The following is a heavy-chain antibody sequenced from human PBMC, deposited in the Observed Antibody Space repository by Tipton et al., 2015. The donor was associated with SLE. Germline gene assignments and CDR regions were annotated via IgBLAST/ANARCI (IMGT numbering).Heavy chain of an antibody. CDR2: IYYSGST. V-gene: IGHV4-39*07. J-gene: IGHJ5*02. CDR3: ARGRDVNDYGDYDWFDP. Sequence: TLSLTCTVSGGSISSGGYYWSWIRQPPGKGLEWIGSIYYSGSTYYNPSLKSRVTIPVDTSKNQFSLKLSSVTAADTAVYYCARGRDVNDYGDYDWFDPWGQGTLVTVSS. D-gene: IGHD4-17*01. CDR1: GGSISSGGYY.